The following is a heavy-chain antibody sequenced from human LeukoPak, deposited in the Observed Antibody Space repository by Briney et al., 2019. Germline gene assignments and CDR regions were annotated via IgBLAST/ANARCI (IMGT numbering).Heavy chain of an antibody. CDR3: ARIHKPRGWFDP. J-gene: IGHJ5*02. Sequence: SETLSLTCAASGVSISSYYRSWVRQPPGKGLEWIGYIYYSGSTTYNPSLKSGVTISVETSKKQFSLKQSTVPAAETAVYYCARIHKPRGWFDPWGQGTLVTVSS. V-gene: IGHV4-59*01. CDR2: IYYSGST. CDR1: GVSISSYY. D-gene: IGHD3-16*01.